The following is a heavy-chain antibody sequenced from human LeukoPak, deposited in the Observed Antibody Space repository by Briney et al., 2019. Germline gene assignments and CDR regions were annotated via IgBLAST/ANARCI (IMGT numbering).Heavy chain of an antibody. J-gene: IGHJ4*02. Sequence: SETLSLTCTVSGGSISSGDYYWSWIRQPPGKGLEWIGYIYYSGSTYYNPSLKSRVTISVDTSKNQFSLKLSSVTAADTAVYYWARGLAGSSDPYDYWGQGTLVTVSS. D-gene: IGHD6-6*01. CDR1: GGSISSGDYY. CDR2: IYYSGST. CDR3: ARGLAGSSDPYDY. V-gene: IGHV4-30-4*01.